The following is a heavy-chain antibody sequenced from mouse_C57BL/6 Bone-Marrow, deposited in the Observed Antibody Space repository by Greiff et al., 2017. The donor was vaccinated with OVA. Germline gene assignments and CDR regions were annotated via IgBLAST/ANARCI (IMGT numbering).Heavy chain of an antibody. CDR1: GYTFTSYW. D-gene: IGHD2-5*01. V-gene: IGHV1-7*01. CDR3: AILYYSNPGNAMDY. J-gene: IGHJ4*01. Sequence: QVQLQQSGAELAKPGASVKLSCKASGYTFTSYWMHWVKQRPGQGLEWIGYINPSSGYTKYNQKFKDKATLTADKSSSTAYMQLSSLTSEDSAVYYCAILYYSNPGNAMDYWGQGTSVTVSS. CDR2: INPSSGYT.